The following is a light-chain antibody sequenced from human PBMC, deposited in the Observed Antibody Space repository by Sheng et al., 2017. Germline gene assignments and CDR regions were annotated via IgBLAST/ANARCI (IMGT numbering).Light chain of an antibody. V-gene: IGLV1-51*02. CDR1: SSNIGNNY. Sequence: QSVLRQPPSVSAAPRQKVTISCSGSSSNIGNNYVSWYQQFPGTAPKIIIYENYKRPSGISARFSGSKSGTSASLAITGLQPEDEAYYYCQSQETSLSGTVIFGGGTKLTVL. J-gene: IGLJ2*01. CDR2: ENY. CDR3: QSQETSLSGTVI.